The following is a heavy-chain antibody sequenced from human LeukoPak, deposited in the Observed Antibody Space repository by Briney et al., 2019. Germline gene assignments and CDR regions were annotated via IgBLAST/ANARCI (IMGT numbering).Heavy chain of an antibody. CDR1: GYTLISYS. CDR3: ARGDRSSDTCYLPEYFQH. CDR2: ISAYNGHT. D-gene: IGHD2-15*01. J-gene: IGHJ1*01. V-gene: IGHV1-18*01. Sequence: RASVKVSCKASGYTLISYSISWVRQAPGQGLEWMGWISAYNGHTNYAQKLQGRVTMTTDTSTSTAYMELRSLRPDDTAVYYCARGDRSSDTCYLPEYFQHWGQGTLVTVSP.